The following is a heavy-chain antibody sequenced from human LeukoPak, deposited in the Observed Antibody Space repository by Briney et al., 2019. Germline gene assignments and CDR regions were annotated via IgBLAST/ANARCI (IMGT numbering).Heavy chain of an antibody. Sequence: SETLSLTCTVSGGSISSSSYYWGWIRQPPGKGLEWIGRIYYSGSTYYNPSLKSRVTISVDTSKNQFSLKLSSVTAADTAVYYCARRYYYGSGSYYPFDYWGQGTLVTVSS. CDR3: ARRYYYGSGSYYPFDY. CDR1: GGSISSSSYY. D-gene: IGHD3-10*01. V-gene: IGHV4-39*01. J-gene: IGHJ4*02. CDR2: IYYSGST.